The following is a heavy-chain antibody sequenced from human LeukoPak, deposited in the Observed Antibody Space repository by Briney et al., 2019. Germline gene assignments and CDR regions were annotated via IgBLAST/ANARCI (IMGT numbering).Heavy chain of an antibody. CDR3: ARGAYYDYGMDV. CDR2: ISSSRGTI. J-gene: IGHJ6*02. V-gene: IGHV3-48*02. Sequence: GSLRLSCAASGFTFDTYRMNWVRQAPGKGLEWISYISSSRGTIYYADSVKGRFTISRDNDKKSLYLQMNSLRDEDRAVYYCARGAYYDYGMDVWGQGTTVTVSS. CDR1: GFTFDTYR.